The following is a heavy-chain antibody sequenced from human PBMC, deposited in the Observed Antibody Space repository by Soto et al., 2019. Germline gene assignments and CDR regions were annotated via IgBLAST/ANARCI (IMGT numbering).Heavy chain of an antibody. CDR3: ARGFSAGKGSPPDF. CDR2: ISGSGGST. D-gene: IGHD6-13*01. V-gene: IGHV3-23*01. Sequence: GGSLRLSCAASGFTFSSFAMSWVRQAPGKGLDWVSAISGSGGSTYSADSVKGRFTISRDNSKNTLYLQMSSLRAEDTAVYYCARGFSAGKGSPPDFCGQGSMVTV. J-gene: IGHJ4*02. CDR1: GFTFSSFA.